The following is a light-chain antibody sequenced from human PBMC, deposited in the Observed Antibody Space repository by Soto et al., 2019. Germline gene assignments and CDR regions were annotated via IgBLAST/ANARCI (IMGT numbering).Light chain of an antibody. CDR2: EVS. Sequence: QSALTQPASVSGSPGQSITISCTGTSSDVGGYNYVSWYQQHPGKAPKLIIYEVSNRPSGASNRFAGSKSGNTASLTIAGLQAEEEADFYCSSYTRSSTYVFGTGTKRTVI. V-gene: IGLV2-14*01. CDR3: SSYTRSSTYV. J-gene: IGLJ1*01. CDR1: SSDVGGYNY.